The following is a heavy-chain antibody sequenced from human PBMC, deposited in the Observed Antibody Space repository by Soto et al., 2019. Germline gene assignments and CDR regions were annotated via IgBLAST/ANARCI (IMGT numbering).Heavy chain of an antibody. D-gene: IGHD1-1*01. CDR1: GGTFSSYA. CDR2: IIPIFGTA. Sequence: SVKVSCKASGGTFSSYAIIWVRQAPGQGLEWMGGIIPIFGTANYAQKFQGRVTITADESTSTTYMELSSLRSEDTAVYYCAREWQPVHYFDYWGQGTLVTVSS. V-gene: IGHV1-69*13. J-gene: IGHJ4*02. CDR3: AREWQPVHYFDY.